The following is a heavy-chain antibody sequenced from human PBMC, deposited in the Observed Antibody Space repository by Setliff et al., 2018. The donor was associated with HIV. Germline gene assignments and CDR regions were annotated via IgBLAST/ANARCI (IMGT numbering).Heavy chain of an antibody. D-gene: IGHD3-3*02. J-gene: IGHJ6*03. CDR2: ISSGGEIM. V-gene: IGHV3-23*01. CDR3: AKQLSPHFYYYMDV. Sequence: GGSLRLSCAASGFTFSSYSMNWVRQAPGKGLEWVSAISSGGEIMFYADSVKGRFTISRDNSKNTLYLQMISLRADDTAVYYCAKQLSPHFYYYMDVWGNGTTVTVSS. CDR1: GFTFSSYS.